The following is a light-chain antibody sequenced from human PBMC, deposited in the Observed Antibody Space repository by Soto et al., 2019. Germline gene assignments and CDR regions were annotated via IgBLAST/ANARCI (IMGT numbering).Light chain of an antibody. CDR1: QSVRSSH. J-gene: IGKJ5*01. CDR3: QQYGSSPPIT. CDR2: GAS. V-gene: IGKV3-20*01. Sequence: EIVLTQSPGTLSLSPGEIATLSFSASQSVRSSHLAWHQQMPGQAPRLLIYGASSRATGIPDRFSGSGSGTDFTLTISRLEPEDFAVYYCQQYGSSPPITFGQGTRLEIK.